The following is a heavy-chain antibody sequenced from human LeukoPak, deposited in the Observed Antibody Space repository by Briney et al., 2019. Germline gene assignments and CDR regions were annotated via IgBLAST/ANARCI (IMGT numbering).Heavy chain of an antibody. D-gene: IGHD5-24*01. CDR3: ARDQLNFPY. Sequence: KPGGSLRLSCAASGFTFSDYYMSWIRQAPGKGLEWVSYISSSGGTINYADSLKGRFTISRDNAKNPLYLEVNSLRAEDTALYYCARDQLNFPYWGQGTLVTVSS. CDR2: ISSSGGTI. CDR1: GFTFSDYY. V-gene: IGHV3-11*01. J-gene: IGHJ4*02.